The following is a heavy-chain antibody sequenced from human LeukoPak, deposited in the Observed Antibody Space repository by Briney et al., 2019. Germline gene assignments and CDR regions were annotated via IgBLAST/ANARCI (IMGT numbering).Heavy chain of an antibody. J-gene: IGHJ6*03. CDR3: ARSSDSIYYYYMDV. Sequence: SETLSLTCTVSGGSISSSSYYWGWIRQPPGKGLEWIGSIYYSGSTYYNPSLKSRVTISVDTSKNQFSLKLSSVTAADTAVYYCARSSDSIYYYYMDVWGKGTTVTVSS. D-gene: IGHD4-11*01. CDR1: GGSISSSSYY. V-gene: IGHV4-39*07. CDR2: IYYSGST.